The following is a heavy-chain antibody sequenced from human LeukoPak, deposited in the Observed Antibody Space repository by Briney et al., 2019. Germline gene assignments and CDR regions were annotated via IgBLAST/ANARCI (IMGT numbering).Heavy chain of an antibody. CDR3: AKVKGGYFYALDS. CDR2: IYYRGGT. D-gene: IGHD5-12*01. J-gene: IGHJ4*02. CDR1: GASITDAY. V-gene: IGHV4-59*03. Sequence: SETLSLICNVSGASITDAYWSWLRQPPGKGLEWIGYIYYRGGTNYNPSLKSRVAISLDTSKNQFALSLSSVTAADTAVYYCAKVKGGYFYALDSWGQGTLVTVHS.